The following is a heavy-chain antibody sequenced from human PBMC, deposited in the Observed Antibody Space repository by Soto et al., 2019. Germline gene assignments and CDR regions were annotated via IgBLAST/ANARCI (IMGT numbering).Heavy chain of an antibody. J-gene: IGHJ6*02. Sequence: TGGSLRHSCAASGFTISSYSMNCIRQAPGKGLEWVSSISSSSSYIYYADSVKGRFTISRDNAQNSLYLQMNSLRAEDTAVYYCARDRDDILVYYGMDVWGQGTTVTVSS. CDR3: ARDRDDILVYYGMDV. D-gene: IGHD3-9*01. CDR1: GFTISSYS. V-gene: IGHV3-21*01. CDR2: ISSSSSYI.